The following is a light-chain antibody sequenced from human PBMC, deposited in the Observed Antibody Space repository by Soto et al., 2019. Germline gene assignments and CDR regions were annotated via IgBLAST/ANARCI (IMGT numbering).Light chain of an antibody. J-gene: IGLJ1*01. Sequence: QSALTQPASVSGSPGQSITISCTGTSSDVGGYNYVSWYQQHPGKAPKLMIYEVSNRPSGVSNRFSGSKSGNTASLTISGLQAEDEADYYCSSYTRSSTLYVFGTGTKLIVL. CDR1: SSDVGGYNY. V-gene: IGLV2-14*01. CDR3: SSYTRSSTLYV. CDR2: EVS.